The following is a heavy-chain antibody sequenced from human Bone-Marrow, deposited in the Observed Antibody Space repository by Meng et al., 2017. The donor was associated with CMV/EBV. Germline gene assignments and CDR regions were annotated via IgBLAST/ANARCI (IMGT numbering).Heavy chain of an antibody. CDR2: ISSSSSYI. Sequence: GESLKISCAASGFTFSSYSMNWVCQAPGKGLEWVSSISSSSSYIYYADSVKGRFTISRDNAKNSLYLQMNSLRVEDTAVYYCAREGLVVVPAAIHGMDVWAQGTTVTGSS. V-gene: IGHV3-21*01. CDR3: AREGLVVVPAAIHGMDV. J-gene: IGHJ6*02. D-gene: IGHD2-2*01. CDR1: GFTFSSYS.